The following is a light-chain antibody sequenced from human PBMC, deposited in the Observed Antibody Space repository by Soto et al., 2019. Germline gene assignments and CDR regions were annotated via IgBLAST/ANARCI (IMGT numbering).Light chain of an antibody. CDR2: YKSDSDN. V-gene: IGLV5-39*01. CDR3: AIWYSSTVI. Sequence: QSVLTQPTSLSASPGASARFTCTLRGGINVGTYRIYWYQQRPGSPPRYLLRYKSDSDNQQGSGVPSRFSGSKDASTNAGLLLISGLQSEDEADYYCAIWYSSTVIFGGGTKLTVL. J-gene: IGLJ2*01. CDR1: GGINVGTYR.